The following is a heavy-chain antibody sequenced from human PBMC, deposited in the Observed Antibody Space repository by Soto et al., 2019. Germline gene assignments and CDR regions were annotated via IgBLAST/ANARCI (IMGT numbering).Heavy chain of an antibody. CDR2: TYYRSKWYN. V-gene: IGHV6-1*01. CDR3: ARLIGNSWLDS. J-gene: IGHJ5*01. D-gene: IGHD2-8*01. CDR1: GDSVSSDISI. Sequence: PSQTLSLTCAISGDSVSSDISIWNWIRQSPSRGLEWLGRTYYRSKWYNDYAVSVKSRIAITPDTSKNQLSLQLNSVTPDDTAVYYCARLIGNSWLDSWGQGTLVTVSS.